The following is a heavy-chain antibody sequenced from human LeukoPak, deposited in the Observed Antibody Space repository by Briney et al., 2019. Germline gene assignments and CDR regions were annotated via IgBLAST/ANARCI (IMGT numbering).Heavy chain of an antibody. Sequence: KPGGSLRLSCAASGFTFSSYNMHWVRQAPGKGLEWVSSLSYSSTYIYYADSLKGRFTISRDNSKNSLYLQMSSLRAEDTAVYYCARESHYYGSGTYAFDIWGQGTMVTVSS. CDR1: GFTFSSYN. V-gene: IGHV3-21*01. D-gene: IGHD3-10*01. CDR2: LSYSSTYI. CDR3: ARESHYYGSGTYAFDI. J-gene: IGHJ3*02.